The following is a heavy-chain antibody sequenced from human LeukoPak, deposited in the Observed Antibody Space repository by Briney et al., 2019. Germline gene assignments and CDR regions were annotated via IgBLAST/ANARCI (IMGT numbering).Heavy chain of an antibody. D-gene: IGHD6-13*01. V-gene: IGHV3-73*01. CDR3: TSQAGYSSSWET. J-gene: IGHJ5*02. CDR1: GLIFSGSA. Sequence: GGSLRLSCAASGLIFSGSAMHWVRQAPGKGLEWVGRLRSKANNYATGYSTSVIGRFTISRDDSKNTRYLEMNSLKIEDTAVYFCTSQAGYSSSWETWGQGTLVIVSS. CDR2: LRSKANNYAT.